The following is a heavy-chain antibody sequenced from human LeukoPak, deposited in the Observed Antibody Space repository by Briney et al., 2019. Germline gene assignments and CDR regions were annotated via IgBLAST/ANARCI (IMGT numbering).Heavy chain of an antibody. D-gene: IGHD3-10*01. V-gene: IGHV4-59*01. J-gene: IGHJ6*02. CDR3: ARAVFRGASYTSYYYYGMDV. CDR2: IYNSGST. Sequence: PSETLSLTCTVSGGSISSYYWSWIRQPPGKALEWIAYIYNSGSTNYNPSLKSRVTISVDTSKYQFSLKLSSVTAADTAVYYCARAVFRGASYTSYYYYGMDVWGQGTTVTVSS. CDR1: GGSISSYY.